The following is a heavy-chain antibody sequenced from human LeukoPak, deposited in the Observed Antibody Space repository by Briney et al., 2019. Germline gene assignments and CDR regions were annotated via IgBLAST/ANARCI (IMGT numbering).Heavy chain of an antibody. J-gene: IGHJ4*02. CDR2: INPNSGGT. D-gene: IGHD6-19*01. CDR1: GYTFTGYY. CDR3: ARAFPLKVYSSGWYAVDGRLEFDY. Sequence: ASVKVSCKASGYTFTGYYMHWVRQAPGQGLEWMGWINPNSGGTNYAQKFQGRVTMTRDTSISTAYMELSRLRSDDTAVYYCARAFPLKVYSSGWYAVDGRLEFDYRGQGTLVTVSS. V-gene: IGHV1-2*02.